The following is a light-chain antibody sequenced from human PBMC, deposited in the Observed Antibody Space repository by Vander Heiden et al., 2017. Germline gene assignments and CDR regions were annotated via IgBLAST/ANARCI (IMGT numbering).Light chain of an antibody. CDR3: QQRSNWPIT. V-gene: IGKV3-11*01. CDR1: QRVSSY. CDR2: VAS. Sequence: ILLTQSPATLSLSPGERATLPCRASQRVSSYLAWYQQKPGQAPRLLIYVASNRATGIPARFSGSGSGTDFTLTISSLEPEDFAVYYCQQRSNWPITFGQGTRLEIK. J-gene: IGKJ5*01.